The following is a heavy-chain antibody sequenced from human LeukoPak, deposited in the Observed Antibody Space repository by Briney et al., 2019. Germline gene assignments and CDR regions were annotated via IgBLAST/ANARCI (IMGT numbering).Heavy chain of an antibody. D-gene: IGHD5-18*01. V-gene: IGHV3-23*01. Sequence: PGGSLRLSCAASGFTVSDNYMSWVRQAPGKGLEWVSAISGSGGSTYYADSVKGRFTISRDNSKNTLYLQMNSLRAEDTAVYYCAKGGGGYSYGPFDYWGQGTLVTVS. CDR2: ISGSGGST. CDR1: GFTVSDNY. J-gene: IGHJ4*02. CDR3: AKGGGGYSYGPFDY.